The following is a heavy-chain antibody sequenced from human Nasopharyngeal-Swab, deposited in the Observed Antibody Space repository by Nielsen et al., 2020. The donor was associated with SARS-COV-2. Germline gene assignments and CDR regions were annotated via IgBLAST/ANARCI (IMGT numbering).Heavy chain of an antibody. CDR1: GFTFSSYA. CDR3: VKLYSSSWYQGYYYYGMDV. Sequence: GESLKISCSASGFTFSSYAMHWVRQAPGKGLEYVSAISSNGGSTYYADSVKGRFTISRDNSKNTLYLQMSGLRAEDTAVYYCVKLYSSSWYQGYYYYGMDVWGQGTTVTVSS. V-gene: IGHV3-64D*06. CDR2: ISSNGGST. D-gene: IGHD6-13*01. J-gene: IGHJ6*02.